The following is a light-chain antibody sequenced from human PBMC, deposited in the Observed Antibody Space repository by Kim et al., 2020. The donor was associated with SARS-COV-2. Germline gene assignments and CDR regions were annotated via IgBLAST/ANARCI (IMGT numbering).Light chain of an antibody. CDR2: EDT. J-gene: IGLJ3*02. Sequence: PGQTATITCAGDALPKQYAYWFQQKPGQAPGLVIYEDTERPSGIPERFSGSTSGTTVTLTISGVQAEDEADYYCQSSDSSDTFWVFGGGTQLTVL. V-gene: IGLV3-25*03. CDR1: ALPKQY. CDR3: QSSDSSDTFWV.